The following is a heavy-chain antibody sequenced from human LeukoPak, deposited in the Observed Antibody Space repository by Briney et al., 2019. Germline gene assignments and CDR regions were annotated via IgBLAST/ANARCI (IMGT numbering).Heavy chain of an antibody. Sequence: ASVKVSCKASGYTFTRYAVHWVRRAPGQRLQWMGWIKAGNGGTQYSQNLQGRVTITRDTSASTAYMELSSLRSEDTAVYFCARVDIVMVGYFDYWGQGTLVTVSS. D-gene: IGHD5-18*01. J-gene: IGHJ4*02. CDR3: ARVDIVMVGYFDY. CDR1: GYTFTRYA. CDR2: IKAGNGGT. V-gene: IGHV1-3*01.